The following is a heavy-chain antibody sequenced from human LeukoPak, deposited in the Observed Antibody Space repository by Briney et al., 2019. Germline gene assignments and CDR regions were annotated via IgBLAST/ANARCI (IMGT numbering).Heavy chain of an antibody. Sequence: ASVTVSCKASGYTFPNYDINWVRQATGRGLDWMGWMNPNSGKTGYAQKFQGRVTMTRNTSISTAYMELSSLRSEDTAVYYCARGPPGYFARFDYWGQGTLVTVSS. CDR3: ARGPPGYFARFDY. D-gene: IGHD3-9*01. V-gene: IGHV1-8*01. CDR1: GYTFPNYD. CDR2: MNPNSGKT. J-gene: IGHJ4*02.